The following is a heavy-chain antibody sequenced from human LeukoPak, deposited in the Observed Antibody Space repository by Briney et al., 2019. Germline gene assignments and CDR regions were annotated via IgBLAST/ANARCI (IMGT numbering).Heavy chain of an antibody. Sequence: SETLSLTCFVSGGSMSSHYWSWIRQPPGKGLEWIGYIYYIGSTNYNPSLKSRVTISLDTSKNQFSLKLSSVTAADTAVYYCAEHLTNAYYDMIWFDPWGQGTLVTVSS. V-gene: IGHV4-59*11. J-gene: IGHJ5*02. CDR1: GGSMSSHY. CDR3: AEHLTNAYYDMIWFDP. D-gene: IGHD3-16*01. CDR2: IYYIGST.